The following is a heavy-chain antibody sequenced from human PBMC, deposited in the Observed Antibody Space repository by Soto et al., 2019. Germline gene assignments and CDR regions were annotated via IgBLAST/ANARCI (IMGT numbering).Heavy chain of an antibody. CDR2: QWFDGSNK. J-gene: IGHJ6*02. V-gene: IGHV3-33*01. CDR3: ARDVGDVMSTIQGHGMDV. D-gene: IGHD5-12*01. CDR1: GFTFSHYG. Sequence: QVQLVESGGAVVQPGRSLRLSCVGSGFTFSHYGMHWVRQAPGKGLEWVAVQWFDGSNKFHADSVKGRFTISRDNSPNTLYLQMDSLRAEDTAVYYCARDVGDVMSTIQGHGMDVWGQGTTVTVSS.